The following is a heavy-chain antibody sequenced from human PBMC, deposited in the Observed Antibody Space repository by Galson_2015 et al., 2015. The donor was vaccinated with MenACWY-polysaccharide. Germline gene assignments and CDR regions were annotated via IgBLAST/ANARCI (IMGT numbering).Heavy chain of an antibody. V-gene: IGHV4-59*01. CDR3: ARFRVTPPTSSQSSLAC. Sequence: SETLSLTCTVSGGSIRSSYWSWLRQPPGKGLEWIGHIYYSGNTYYNSSLNSRVTISVDTSKNQFSLKLNSVTAADTAVYYCARFRVTPPTSSQSSLACWGQGALVTVSS. CDR1: GGSIRSSY. D-gene: IGHD1-1*01. J-gene: IGHJ4*02. CDR2: IYYSGNT.